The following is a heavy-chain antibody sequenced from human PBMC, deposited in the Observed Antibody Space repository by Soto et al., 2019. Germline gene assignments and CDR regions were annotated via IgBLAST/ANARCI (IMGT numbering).Heavy chain of an antibody. Sequence: ETLSLTCAVYGGSFSGYYWSWIRQPPGKGLEWIGEINHSGSTNYNPSLKSRVTISVDTSKNQFSLKLSSVTAADTAVYYCARQKVSRFYGEVDFFYYWGLGTLVTVSS. CDR3: ARQKVSRFYGEVDFFYY. D-gene: IGHD4-17*01. CDR1: GGSFSGYY. CDR2: INHSGST. V-gene: IGHV4-34*01. J-gene: IGHJ4*02.